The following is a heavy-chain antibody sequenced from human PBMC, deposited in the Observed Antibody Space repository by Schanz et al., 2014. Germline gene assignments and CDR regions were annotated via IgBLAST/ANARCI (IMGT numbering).Heavy chain of an antibody. CDR1: EFSFSSFG. CDR3: ARDMTSMGESGFYYYGMDV. J-gene: IGHJ6*02. D-gene: IGHD1-26*01. CDR2: IKQDGSEK. Sequence: EVQLVESGGGLVQPRGSLRLSCAASEFSFSSFGMNWVRQAPGKGLEWVANIKQDGSEKYYVDSVKGRFTISRDNLKNAVYLQMNSLRAEDTAVYYCARDMTSMGESGFYYYGMDVWGQGTTATVSS. V-gene: IGHV3-7*01.